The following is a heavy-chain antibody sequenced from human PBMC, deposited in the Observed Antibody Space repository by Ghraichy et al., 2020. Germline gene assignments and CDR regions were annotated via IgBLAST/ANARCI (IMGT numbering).Heavy chain of an antibody. V-gene: IGHV5-51*01. CDR3: ARLTGYDAFDI. CDR1: GYSFTTYW. J-gene: IGHJ3*02. CDR2: IYPGDSDT. Sequence: GESLNISCKGSGYSFTTYWIGWVRQMPGKGLEWMGLIYPGDSDTKYSPSFHGQVTISADKSISTAYLQWSSLKASDTAVFYCARLTGYDAFDIWGQGTMVTVSS. D-gene: IGHD6-13*01.